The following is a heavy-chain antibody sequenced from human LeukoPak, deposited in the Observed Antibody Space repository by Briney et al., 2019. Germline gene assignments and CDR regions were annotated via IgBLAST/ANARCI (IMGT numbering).Heavy chain of an antibody. V-gene: IGHV4-4*02. J-gene: IGHJ3*02. CDR3: ARDNTLGYCSSTSCPHPGGAFDI. CDR2: IYYSGST. CDR1: GGSISSNNW. D-gene: IGHD2-2*01. Sequence: SETLSLTCAVSGGSISSNNWWTWVRQSPEKGLEWIGYIYYSGSTNYNPSLKSRVTISVDTSKNQFSLKLSSVTAADTAVYYCARDNTLGYCSSTSCPHPGGAFDIWGQGTMVTVSS.